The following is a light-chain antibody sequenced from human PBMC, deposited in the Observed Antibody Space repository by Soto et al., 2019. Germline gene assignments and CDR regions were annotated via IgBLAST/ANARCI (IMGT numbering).Light chain of an antibody. CDR3: QQYNNWPRT. CDR2: GAS. CDR1: QSVNSN. V-gene: IGKV3-15*01. Sequence: ETLMTQSAPTLSVSPGERVTLSCRASQSVNSNLAWYQQKPGQAPRLLIYGASTRVTGIPARFSGSGSGTDFTLAISSLQSEDFAVYYCQQYNNWPRTFGQGTKVEVK. J-gene: IGKJ1*01.